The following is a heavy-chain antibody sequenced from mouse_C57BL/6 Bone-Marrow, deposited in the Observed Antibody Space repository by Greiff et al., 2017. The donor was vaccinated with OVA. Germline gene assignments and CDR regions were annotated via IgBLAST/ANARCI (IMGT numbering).Heavy chain of an antibody. J-gene: IGHJ1*03. Sequence: QVQLQQPGPELVKPGASVKLSCKASGYTFTSYWMHWVKQRPGQGLEWIGNINPSNGGTNYNEKFKSKATLTVDKSSSTAYMQLSSLTSEDSAVYYCARSLYGSSYWYFDVWGTGTTVTVSS. CDR1: GYTFTSYW. CDR2: INPSNGGT. CDR3: ARSLYGSSYWYFDV. V-gene: IGHV1-53*01. D-gene: IGHD1-1*01.